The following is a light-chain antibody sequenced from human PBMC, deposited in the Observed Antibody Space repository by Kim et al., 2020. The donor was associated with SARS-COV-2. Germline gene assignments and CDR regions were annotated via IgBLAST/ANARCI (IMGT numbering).Light chain of an antibody. CDR1: RGHNSYA. CDR3: QTWGTDNWV. V-gene: IGLV4-69*01. CDR2: VNSDGSH. Sequence: QLVLTQSPSASASLGASVKLTCTLSRGHNSYAITWHQQQPQKGPRYLMKVNSDGSHIKGDGIPDRLSGSSSGAECYLTISSLQSEDEADYYCQTWGTDNWVFGGGTQLTVL. J-gene: IGLJ3*02.